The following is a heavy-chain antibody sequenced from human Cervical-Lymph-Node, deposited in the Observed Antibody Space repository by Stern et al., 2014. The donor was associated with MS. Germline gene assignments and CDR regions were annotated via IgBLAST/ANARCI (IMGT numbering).Heavy chain of an antibody. CDR1: GLSLNANKKR. D-gene: IGHD6-13*01. CDR3: ARMGAAAGEHWFDS. V-gene: IGHV2-70*04. CDR2: IDWDDDE. J-gene: IGHJ5*01. Sequence: QITLKESGPALVKPTQTLTLTCSFSGLSLNANKKRVSLIRQPPGKALEWLARIDWDDDEFYSTSLETRLTVSKDISKNQVVLTMTNMDPVDTGMYYCARMGAAAGEHWFDSWGQGTLVTVSS.